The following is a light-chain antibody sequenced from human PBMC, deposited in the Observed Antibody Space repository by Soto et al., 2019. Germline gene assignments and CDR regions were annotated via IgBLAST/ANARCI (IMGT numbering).Light chain of an antibody. CDR2: SNN. Sequence: QSVLTQPPSASGTPGQRVTISCSGSSSNIGSNTVNWYQQLPGTAPKLLIYSNNQRPSGVPDRFSGSKSGTSASLTISGLQFEDEADYYCAAWDDSLSGPVFGGGTKLTVL. CDR1: SSNIGSNT. V-gene: IGLV1-44*01. CDR3: AAWDDSLSGPV. J-gene: IGLJ3*02.